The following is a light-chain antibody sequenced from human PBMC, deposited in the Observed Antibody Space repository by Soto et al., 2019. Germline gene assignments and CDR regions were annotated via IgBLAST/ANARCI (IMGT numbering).Light chain of an antibody. CDR2: GAS. V-gene: IGKV3-20*01. CDR3: QHYNSYSEA. CDR1: QSVSSSY. Sequence: EIVLTQSPGTLPLSPGERAILSCRASQSVSSSYLAWYQQKPGQAPRLLIYGASSRATGIPDRFSGSGSGTDFTLTISSLQPDDFATYYCQHYNSYSEAFGQGTKVDIK. J-gene: IGKJ1*01.